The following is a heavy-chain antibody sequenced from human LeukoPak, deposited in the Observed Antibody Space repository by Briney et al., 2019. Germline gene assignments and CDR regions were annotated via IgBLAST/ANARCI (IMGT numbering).Heavy chain of an antibody. CDR1: GGSISSSY. V-gene: IGHV4-59*01. CDR3: ARAPLYSGGSGWSIYYFYAMDV. J-gene: IGHJ6*02. CDR2: IDNSGST. Sequence: SETLSLTCTVSGGSISSSYWSWVRQPPGKGLEWIGYIDNSGSTNYNPSLKSRVTISLDTPKSQFSLKLSSVTAADTAVYYRARAPLYSGGSGWSIYYFYAMDVWGQGTTVTVSS. D-gene: IGHD6-19*01.